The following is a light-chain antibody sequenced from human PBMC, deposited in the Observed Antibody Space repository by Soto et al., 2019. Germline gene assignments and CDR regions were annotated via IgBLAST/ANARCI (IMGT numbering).Light chain of an antibody. CDR2: AAS. J-gene: IGKJ2*01. Sequence: EIVLTQSPGTLSLSPGERATLSCRASQSVSTYLAWFQHKPGQPPRLLIYAASRRATGIPDRFSGSGSETDFTLTISRLEPEDFAVYYCQQDGKTFGQGTRVEI. CDR3: QQDGKT. CDR1: QSVSTY. V-gene: IGKV3-20*01.